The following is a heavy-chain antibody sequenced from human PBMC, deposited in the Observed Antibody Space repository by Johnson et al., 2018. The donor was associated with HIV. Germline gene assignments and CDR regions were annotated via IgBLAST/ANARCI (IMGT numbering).Heavy chain of an antibody. CDR2: IYSGGST. D-gene: IGHD6-13*01. Sequence: VQLVESGGGLVQPGGSLRLSCAASGFIVSSKYMTWFRQAPGKGLEWVSVIYSGGSTYYADSVKGRFTISRDNSKNMLYLQMNSLRAEDTAVYYCGRDCIRGPYSSSWSGAFDIWGQGTMVTVSS. CDR3: GRDCIRGPYSSSWSGAFDI. J-gene: IGHJ3*02. CDR1: GFIVSSKY. V-gene: IGHV3-66*01.